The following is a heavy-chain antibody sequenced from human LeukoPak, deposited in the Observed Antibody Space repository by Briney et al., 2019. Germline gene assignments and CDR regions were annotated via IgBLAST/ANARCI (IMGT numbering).Heavy chain of an antibody. J-gene: IGHJ5*02. CDR2: ISGSGGST. D-gene: IGHD4-11*01. Sequence: GGSLRLSCAASGFTFSSSAMSWVRQAPGKGLEWVSGISGSGGSTYYADSVKGRFTISRDNSKNTLYLQMNSLRAEDTAVYYCARGHSSNCTPGWFDPWGQGTLVTVSS. CDR3: ARGHSSNCTPGWFDP. CDR1: GFTFSSSA. V-gene: IGHV3-23*01.